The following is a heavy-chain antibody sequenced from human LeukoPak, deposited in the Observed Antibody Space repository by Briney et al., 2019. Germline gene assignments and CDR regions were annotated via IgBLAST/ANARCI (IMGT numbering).Heavy chain of an antibody. V-gene: IGHV4-59*01. CDR1: GGYISSYY. Sequence: SETLSLTCTVSGGYISSYYWSWIRQPPGEGLEWIGYVYYTGSTNYNPSLKSRVSISVDTSKNQFSLKLRSVSAADTAVYYCARDSGTTGEVKFDPWGQGTLVTVSS. CDR3: ARDSGTTGEVKFDP. CDR2: VYYTGST. D-gene: IGHD3-10*01. J-gene: IGHJ5*02.